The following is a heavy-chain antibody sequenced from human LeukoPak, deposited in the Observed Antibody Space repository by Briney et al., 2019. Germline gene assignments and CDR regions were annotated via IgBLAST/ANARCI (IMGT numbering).Heavy chain of an antibody. J-gene: IGHJ6*02. V-gene: IGHV3-23*01. D-gene: IGHD3-3*01. CDR3: ARPLRFNNNMDV. CDR2: ISGSGDST. Sequence: GGSLRLSCAASGFTFSSYAMSWVRQAPGKGLEWVSAISGSGDSTYYGDSVKGRFTISRDNSKNTLYLQMNSLRAEDTAVYYCARPLRFNNNMDVWGQGTTVTVSS. CDR1: GFTFSSYA.